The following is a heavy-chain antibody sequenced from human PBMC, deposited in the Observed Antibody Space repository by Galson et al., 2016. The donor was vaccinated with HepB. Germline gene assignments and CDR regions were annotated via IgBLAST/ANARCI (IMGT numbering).Heavy chain of an antibody. CDR1: GFTFSRYR. Sequence: YLRLSCAASGFTFSRYRMHWVCPVPASGLAWVSRIHGDGRRRSYADAVTGRFTISRDNAESTLYLQMNRLRVEDTALYYCAVSMGGAFDWYDYLDYWGQETLVAVTS. J-gene: IGHJ4*02. V-gene: IGHV3-74*01. CDR3: AVSMGGAFDWYDYLDY. D-gene: IGHD3-9*01. CDR2: IHGDGRRR.